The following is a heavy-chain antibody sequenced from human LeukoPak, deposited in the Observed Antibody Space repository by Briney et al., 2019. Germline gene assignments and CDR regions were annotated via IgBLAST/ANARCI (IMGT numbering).Heavy chain of an antibody. CDR3: AKVVRSGYDFDY. J-gene: IGHJ4*02. V-gene: IGHV3-30*02. Sequence: GGSLRLSCAASGFTFSSYGMHWVRQAPGKGLEWVAFIRYDGSNKYYADSVKGRSTISRDNSKNTLYLQMNSLRAEDTAVYYCAKVVRSGYDFDYWGQGTLVTVSS. D-gene: IGHD5-12*01. CDR1: GFTFSSYG. CDR2: IRYDGSNK.